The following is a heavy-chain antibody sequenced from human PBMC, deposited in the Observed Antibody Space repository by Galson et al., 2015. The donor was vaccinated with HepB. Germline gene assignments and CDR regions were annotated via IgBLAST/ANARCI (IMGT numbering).Heavy chain of an antibody. Sequence: SCKASGGTFSSHTISWVRQAPGQGLEWMGGIIPLFGSGNYAQKFQGRVTITADESKTTTYMELSSLTSDDTAVYYCARQYDTSGYYAYWGQGTLVTVSS. CDR1: GGTFSSHT. V-gene: IGHV1-69*01. D-gene: IGHD3-22*01. CDR2: IIPLFGSG. CDR3: ARQYDTSGYYAY. J-gene: IGHJ4*02.